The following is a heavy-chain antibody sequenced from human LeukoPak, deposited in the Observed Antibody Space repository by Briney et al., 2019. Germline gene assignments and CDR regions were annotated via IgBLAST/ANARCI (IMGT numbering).Heavy chain of an antibody. Sequence: GGSLRLSCAASGFTFSTYTMTWVRQAPGKGLEWVSSITSGSGYIYYADSVKGRLTISRDNAKNSLYLQMNSLRAEDTAVYYCARDRSGYHLIDYWGQGTLVTVSS. CDR3: ARDRSGYHLIDY. CDR1: GFTFSTYT. D-gene: IGHD3-22*01. J-gene: IGHJ4*02. CDR2: ITSGSGYI. V-gene: IGHV3-21*01.